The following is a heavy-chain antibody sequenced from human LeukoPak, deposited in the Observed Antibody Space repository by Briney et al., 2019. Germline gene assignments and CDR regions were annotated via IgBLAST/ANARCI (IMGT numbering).Heavy chain of an antibody. CDR2: IYSGGST. V-gene: IGHV3-53*04. CDR3: ARDAPKDYYYYYGMDV. CDR1: GLTVSRHY. Sequence: GGSLRLSCAASGLTVSRHYMTWVRQAPGKGLEWVSVIYSGGSTYYADSVKGRFTISRHNSKNTLYLQMNSLRAEDTAVYYCARDAPKDYYYYYGMDVWGQGTTVTVSS. J-gene: IGHJ6*02.